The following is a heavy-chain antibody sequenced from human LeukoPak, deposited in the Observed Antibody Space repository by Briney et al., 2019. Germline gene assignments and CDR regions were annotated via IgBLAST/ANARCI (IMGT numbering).Heavy chain of an antibody. CDR1: GGTFSSYA. J-gene: IGHJ4*02. CDR2: IIPIFGTA. Sequence: GASVKVSCKASGGTFSSYAISWVRQAPGQGLEWMGGIIPIFGTANYAQKFQGRVTITADESTSTAYMELSSLRSEDTAVYYCARVVAGYSSSWYSGYFDYWGQGTLVTVSS. V-gene: IGHV1-69*13. CDR3: ARVVAGYSSSWYSGYFDY. D-gene: IGHD6-13*01.